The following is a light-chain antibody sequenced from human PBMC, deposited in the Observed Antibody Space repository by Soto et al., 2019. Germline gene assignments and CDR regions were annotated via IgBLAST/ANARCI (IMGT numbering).Light chain of an antibody. CDR1: SSDVGGYNY. Sequence: QSALTQPASVSGSPGQSITISCTGTSSDVGGYNYVSWYQQHPGKAPKLIIYEVTHRPSGVSSRFYGSRSGNTASLTISGLQAEDEADYYCKSRTTTNTLDFGGGTKVTV. CDR2: EVT. CDR3: KSRTTTNTLD. V-gene: IGLV2-14*01. J-gene: IGLJ2*01.